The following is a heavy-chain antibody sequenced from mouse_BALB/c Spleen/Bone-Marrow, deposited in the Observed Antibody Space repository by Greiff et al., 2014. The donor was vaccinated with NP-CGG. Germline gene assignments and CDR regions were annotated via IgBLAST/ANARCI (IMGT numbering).Heavy chain of an antibody. Sequence: VQLQQSGAELARPGASVKMYCKASGYTFTSYTMHWVKRRPGQGLEWIGYINPSSGYTNYNQKFKDKATLTADKSSSTAYMQLSSLTSEDSVVYYRARSYYDYDRAWFAYWGQGTLVTVSA. CDR1: GYTFTSYT. CDR2: INPSSGYT. CDR3: ARSYYDYDRAWFAY. V-gene: IGHV1-4*01. D-gene: IGHD2-4*01. J-gene: IGHJ3*01.